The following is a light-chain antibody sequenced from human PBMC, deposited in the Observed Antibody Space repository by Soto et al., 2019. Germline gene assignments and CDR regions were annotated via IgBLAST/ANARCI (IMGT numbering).Light chain of an antibody. V-gene: IGKV1-5*01. Sequence: DIQMTQSPSTLSASVGDRVTITCRASQSISNLLAWYQQKPGQAPKLLIYDASNLESGVPSRFSGSGSGTDFTLTISCLQSEDFATYYCQQYNVYWTFGQGTKVDI. CDR1: QSISNL. CDR3: QQYNVYWT. J-gene: IGKJ1*01. CDR2: DAS.